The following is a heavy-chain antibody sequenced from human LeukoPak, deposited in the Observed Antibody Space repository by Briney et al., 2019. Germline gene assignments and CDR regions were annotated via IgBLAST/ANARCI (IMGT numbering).Heavy chain of an antibody. V-gene: IGHV3-43*02. CDR1: GFTFDDYA. CDR3: AKDILSGFYETFDY. D-gene: IGHD6-19*01. CDR2: ISGDGGRT. J-gene: IGHJ4*02. Sequence: GVSLRLSCVVSGFTFDDYAMHWVRQGPGKGLEWVSLISGDGGRTYYADSVKGRFTISRDNSKNSLYLEMNSLRTEDTALYYCAKDILSGFYETFDYWGQGTLVTVS.